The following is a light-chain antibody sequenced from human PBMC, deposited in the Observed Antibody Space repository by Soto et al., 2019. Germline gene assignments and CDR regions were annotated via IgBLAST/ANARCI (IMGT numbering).Light chain of an antibody. V-gene: IGKV3-20*01. CDR2: GAS. Sequence: EIVLTQSPGTLSLSPGERATLSCRASQSVSSSYLAWYQQKPGQAPRLLIYGASSRATGIPDRFSGSGSGTDFTLTISRLEPEDFAVYYCRQYGRDTFGPGTKVDIK. CDR3: RQYGRDT. CDR1: QSVSSSY. J-gene: IGKJ3*01.